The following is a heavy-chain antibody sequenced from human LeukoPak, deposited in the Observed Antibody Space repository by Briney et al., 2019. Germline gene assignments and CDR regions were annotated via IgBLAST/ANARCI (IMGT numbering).Heavy chain of an antibody. CDR2: INHSGST. J-gene: IGHJ6*02. V-gene: IGHV4-34*01. CDR1: GGSFSGYY. Sequence: SETLSLTCAVYGGSFSGYYWSWIRQPPGKGLEWIGEINHSGSTNYNPSLKSRVTISVDTSKNQFSLKLSSVTAADTAVYYCARSPSGVLMVYAAFYGMDVWGQGTTVTVSS. CDR3: ARSPSGVLMVYAAFYGMDV. D-gene: IGHD2-8*01.